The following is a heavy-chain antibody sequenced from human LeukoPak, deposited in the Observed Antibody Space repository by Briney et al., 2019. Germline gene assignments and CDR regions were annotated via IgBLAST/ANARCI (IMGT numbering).Heavy chain of an antibody. J-gene: IGHJ4*02. Sequence: GRSLRLSCAASGFTFSSYAMHWVRQAPGKGLEWVAVISYDGSNKYYADSVKGRFTISRDNSKNTRYLQMNSLRAEDTAVYYCAREVPFTVTTDYWGQGTLVTVSS. CDR1: GFTFSSYA. V-gene: IGHV3-30-3*01. D-gene: IGHD4-17*01. CDR2: ISYDGSNK. CDR3: AREVPFTVTTDY.